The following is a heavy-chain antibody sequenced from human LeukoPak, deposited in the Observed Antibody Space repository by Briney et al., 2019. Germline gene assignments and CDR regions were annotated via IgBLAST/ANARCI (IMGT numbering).Heavy chain of an antibody. CDR2: ISAYNGNT. CDR1: GYTFTSYG. V-gene: IGHV1-18*01. CDR3: ARDLVPPSSWHYYNQKYYFDY. D-gene: IGHD1-7*01. Sequence: GASVKVSCKASGYTFTSYGISWVRQAPGQGLEWMGWISAYNGNTNYAQKLQGRVTMTTDTSTSTAYMELRSLRSDDTAVYYCARDLVPPSSWHYYNQKYYFDYWGQGTLVTVSS. J-gene: IGHJ4*02.